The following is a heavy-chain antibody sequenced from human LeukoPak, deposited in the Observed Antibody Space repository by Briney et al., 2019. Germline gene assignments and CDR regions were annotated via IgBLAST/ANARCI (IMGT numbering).Heavy chain of an antibody. CDR3: ASEGGGIPSDYYYYMDV. V-gene: IGHV4-4*07. Sequence: PSETLSLTCTVSGGSISSYYWSWIRQPAGKGLEWIGRIYTSGSTNYNPSLKSRVTMSVDTSKNQFSLKLSSVTAADTAVYYCASEGGGIPSDYYYYMDVWGKGTTVTVSS. D-gene: IGHD3-16*01. J-gene: IGHJ6*03. CDR1: GGSISSYY. CDR2: IYTSGST.